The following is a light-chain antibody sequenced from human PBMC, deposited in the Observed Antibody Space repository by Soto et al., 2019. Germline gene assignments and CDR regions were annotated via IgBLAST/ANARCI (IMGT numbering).Light chain of an antibody. CDR2: GNS. J-gene: IGLJ1*01. CDR3: QSYDSSLGYV. V-gene: IGLV1-40*01. Sequence: SVLPQPPPVSGAPGQRVPISCPGRSSNIGAGYDVHWYQQLPGRAPKLLIYGNSNRPSGVPDRFSGSKSGTSASLAITGLQAEDEADYYCQSYDSSLGYVFGTGTKVTVL. CDR1: SSNIGAGYD.